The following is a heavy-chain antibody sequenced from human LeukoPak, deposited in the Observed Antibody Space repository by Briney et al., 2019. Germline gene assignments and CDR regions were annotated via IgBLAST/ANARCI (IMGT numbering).Heavy chain of an antibody. J-gene: IGHJ4*02. CDR3: ARVTGLYVGVYYFDY. CDR1: GYTFTTYG. Sequence: ASVKVPCKASGYTFTTYGITWVRQAPGQGPEWMGWIRTNNGDTNYGQTVQGRVAMTTDASTNTVYMELKNLRYDDTAVYYCARVTGLYVGVYYFDYWGQGTLVTVSS. D-gene: IGHD6-19*01. V-gene: IGHV1-18*01. CDR2: IRTNNGDT.